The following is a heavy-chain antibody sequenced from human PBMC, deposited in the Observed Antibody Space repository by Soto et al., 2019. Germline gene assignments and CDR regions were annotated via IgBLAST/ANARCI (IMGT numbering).Heavy chain of an antibody. CDR1: GFTFTSYS. J-gene: IGHJ6*02. V-gene: IGHV3-21*01. Sequence: GGSLRLSCAASGFTFTSYSMNWVRQAPGKGLEWVSSISSGSSYIYYADSVKGRFTISRDNAKNSLYLQMNSLRAEDTAVYYCARYKRGGGYYYYYGMDVWGQGTTVTVSS. CDR3: ARYKRGGGYYYYYGMDV. D-gene: IGHD1-20*01. CDR2: ISSGSSYI.